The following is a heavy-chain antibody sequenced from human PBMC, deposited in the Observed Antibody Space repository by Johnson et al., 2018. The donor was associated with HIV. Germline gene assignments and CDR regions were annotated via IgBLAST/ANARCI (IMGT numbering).Heavy chain of an antibody. CDR2: ISYDGSNK. D-gene: IGHD5-18*01. Sequence: QVQLVESGGGVVQPGRSLRLSCAASGFTFSSYAMHWVRQAPGKGLEWVAVISYDGSNKYYADSVKGRFTISRDNSKNTLYLQMNSLRAEDTAVYYCARDGAELWDKWGAFDIWGQGTMVTVSS. CDR3: ARDGAELWDKWGAFDI. J-gene: IGHJ3*02. V-gene: IGHV3-30-3*01. CDR1: GFTFSSYA.